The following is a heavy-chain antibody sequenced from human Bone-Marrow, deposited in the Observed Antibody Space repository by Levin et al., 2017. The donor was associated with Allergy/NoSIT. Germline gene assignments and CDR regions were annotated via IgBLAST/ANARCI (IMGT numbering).Heavy chain of an antibody. Sequence: ASVKVSCKASGYTFTTYPISWVRQAPGQGLEWMGWITTTNGNTNYALKFQGRVTLTRDTSTNTAYLELRSLRSDDTALYYCAREGEYGWLDPWGQGTPVTVSS. V-gene: IGHV1-18*01. CDR3: AREGEYGWLDP. J-gene: IGHJ5*02. D-gene: IGHD3-10*01. CDR1: GYTFTTYP. CDR2: ITTTNGNT.